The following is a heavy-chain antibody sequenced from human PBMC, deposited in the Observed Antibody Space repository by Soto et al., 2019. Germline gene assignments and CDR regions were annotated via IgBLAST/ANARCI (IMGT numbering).Heavy chain of an antibody. CDR2: IYYSGST. J-gene: IGHJ6*02. D-gene: IGHD3-10*01. CDR3: ARGPSSGSYNGYYYYYGMDV. CDR1: GGSISSSSYY. Sequence: SETLSLTCTVSGGSISSSSYYWGWIRQPPGKGLEWIGSIYYSGSTYYNPSLKSRVTISVDTSKNQFSLKLSSVTAADTAVYYCARGPSSGSYNGYYYYYGMDVWGQGTTVTVSS. V-gene: IGHV4-39*07.